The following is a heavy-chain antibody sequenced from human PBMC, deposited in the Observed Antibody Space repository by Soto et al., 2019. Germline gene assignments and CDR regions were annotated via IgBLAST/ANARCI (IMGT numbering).Heavy chain of an antibody. CDR3: ATEATAGHFDF. CDR1: GDSVSSNSAV. Sequence: SQTLSLTCAISGDSVSSNSAVWNWIRQSPSRGLEWLGKTYYRSKWNNDYAVSVKSRITINPDTSKNQFSLQLNSVTPEDTAVYYCATEATAGHFDFWGQGTLVTVSS. J-gene: IGHJ4*02. CDR2: TYYRSKWNN. V-gene: IGHV6-1*01.